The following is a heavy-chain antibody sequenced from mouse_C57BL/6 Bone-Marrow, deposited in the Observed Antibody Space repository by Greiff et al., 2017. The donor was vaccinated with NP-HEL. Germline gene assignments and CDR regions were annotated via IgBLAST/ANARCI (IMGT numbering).Heavy chain of an antibody. CDR1: GYTFTDYY. Sequence: QVQLQQSGAELVRPGASVKLSCKASGYTFTDYYINWVKQRPGQGLEWIARIYPGSGNTYYNEKFKGKATLTAEKSSSTAYMQLSSLTSEDSAVYFCARCHDGYLYYAMDYWGQGTSVTVSS. CDR2: IYPGSGNT. CDR3: ARCHDGYLYYAMDY. V-gene: IGHV1-76*01. J-gene: IGHJ4*01. D-gene: IGHD2-3*01.